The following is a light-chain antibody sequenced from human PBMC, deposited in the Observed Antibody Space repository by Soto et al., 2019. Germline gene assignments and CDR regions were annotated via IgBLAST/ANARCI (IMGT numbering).Light chain of an antibody. CDR1: DIISNY. CDR3: QQGYTTPRT. Sequence: AAGDRVSITCQTSDIISNYLNWYQQKPGEAPRLLIYAASTLQSGVPSRFSGSGSGTEFTLTITSLQPEDFATYYCQQGYTTPRTFGQGTKLEI. V-gene: IGKV1-39*01. J-gene: IGKJ2*02. CDR2: AAS.